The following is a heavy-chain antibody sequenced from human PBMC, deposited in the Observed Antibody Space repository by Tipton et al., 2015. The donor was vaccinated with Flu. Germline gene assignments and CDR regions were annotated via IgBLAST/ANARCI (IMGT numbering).Heavy chain of an antibody. D-gene: IGHD3-10*01. Sequence: GLVKPSETLSLICAVSDYSISSGYYWGWIRQPPGKGLEWIGCISHSGRTYYNPSLKSRVTISVDTAKNQFSQRLSSVTAADTAMYYCARSTYYYGSGSSDYWGPGTLVTVSS. CDR1: DYSISSGYY. V-gene: IGHV4-38-2*01. CDR3: ARSTYYYGSGSSDY. CDR2: ISHSGRT. J-gene: IGHJ4*01.